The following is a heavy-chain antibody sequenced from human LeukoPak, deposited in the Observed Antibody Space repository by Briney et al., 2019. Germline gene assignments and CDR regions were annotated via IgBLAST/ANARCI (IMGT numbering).Heavy chain of an antibody. CDR3: ARDLGQYYDTSDNWFDP. CDR1: GFTFSIYS. Sequence: GGSLRLSCAASGFTFSIYSMNWVRQAPGKGLEWVSYISSTSNTIYYADSVKGRFTISRDNAKNSLYLQMNSLRAEDTAVYYCARDLGQYYDTSDNWFDPWGQGTLVTVSS. J-gene: IGHJ5*02. CDR2: ISSTSNTI. D-gene: IGHD3-22*01. V-gene: IGHV3-48*01.